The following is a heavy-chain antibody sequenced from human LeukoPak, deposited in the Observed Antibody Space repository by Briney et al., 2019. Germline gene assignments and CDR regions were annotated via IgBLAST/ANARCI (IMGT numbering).Heavy chain of an antibody. CDR3: ARLRGYSYDFDY. CDR2: IYYSGST. CDR1: GGSISSYY. J-gene: IGHJ4*02. D-gene: IGHD5-18*01. Sequence: SETLSLTCTVSGGSISSYYWSWIRQPPGKGLEWIGYIYYSGSTNYNPSLKSRVTISVDTSKNQFSLKLSSVTAADTAVYYCARLRGYSYDFDYWGQGTLVTVSS. V-gene: IGHV4-59*08.